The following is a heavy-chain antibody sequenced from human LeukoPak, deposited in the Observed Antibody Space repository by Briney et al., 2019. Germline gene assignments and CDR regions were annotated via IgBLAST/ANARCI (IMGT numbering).Heavy chain of an antibody. CDR3: ARDLSGYAYYFDH. CDR1: GFTFSDYY. J-gene: IGHJ4*02. CDR2: ISSSGSTI. D-gene: IGHD5-12*01. Sequence: TGGSLRLSCAASGFTFSDYYMSWIRQAPGKGLEWVSYISSSGSTIYYADSVKGRFTISRDNAKNSLYLQMNSLRAEDTAVYYCARDLSGYAYYFDHWGQGTLVTVSS. V-gene: IGHV3-11*01.